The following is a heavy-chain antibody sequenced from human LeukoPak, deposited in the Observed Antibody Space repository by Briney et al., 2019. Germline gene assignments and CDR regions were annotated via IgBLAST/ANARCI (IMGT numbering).Heavy chain of an antibody. D-gene: IGHD2-2*01. Sequence: SVKVSCKASGGTFSSYAISWVRQAPGQGLEWMGGIIPIFGTANYAQKFQGRVTITADESTSTAYMELSSLRSEDTAVYYCATYCSSTSCCLHYFDYWGQGTLVTVSS. CDR2: IIPIFGTA. CDR3: ATYCSSTSCCLHYFDY. CDR1: GGTFSSYA. V-gene: IGHV1-69*01. J-gene: IGHJ4*02.